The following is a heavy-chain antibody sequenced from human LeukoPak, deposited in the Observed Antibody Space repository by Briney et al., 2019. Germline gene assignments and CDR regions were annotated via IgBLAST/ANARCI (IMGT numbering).Heavy chain of an antibody. D-gene: IGHD2-8*02. Sequence: GGSLRLSCAASGFTFDDYGMSWVRQAPGKGLEWVSAISNGYYYADSVKGRFTISRDNSKNTVYLQMSSLRAEDTAVYFCVREAGYCTAASCSKTNWFDPWGQGTLVTVSS. CDR3: VREAGYCTAASCSKTNWFDP. V-gene: IGHV3-23*05. CDR2: ISNGY. CDR1: GFTFDDYG. J-gene: IGHJ5*02.